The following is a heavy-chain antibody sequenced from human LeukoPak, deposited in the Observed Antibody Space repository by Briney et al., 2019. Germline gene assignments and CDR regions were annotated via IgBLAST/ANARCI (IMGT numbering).Heavy chain of an antibody. CDR1: GFIFSSHW. Sequence: GGSLRLSCAASGFIFSSHWMHWVRQAPGKGLVWGSRISEDGGSSDYADSVRGRVTISRDNANNTLYLQMNSLRAEDTAVYYCARDLVYGSGSSDYWGQGTLVTVSS. J-gene: IGHJ4*02. V-gene: IGHV3-74*01. CDR2: ISEDGGSS. D-gene: IGHD3-10*01. CDR3: ARDLVYGSGSSDY.